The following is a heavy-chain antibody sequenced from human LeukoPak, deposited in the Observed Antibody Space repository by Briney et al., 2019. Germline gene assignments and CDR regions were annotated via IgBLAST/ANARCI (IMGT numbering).Heavy chain of an antibody. J-gene: IGHJ3*02. D-gene: IGHD6-19*01. CDR1: GGSISSYY. CDR2: IYYSGST. Sequence: SETLSLTCTVSGGSISSYYWSWIRQPPGKGLEWIGYIYYSGSTNYNPSLKSRVTISVDTSKNQFSLKLSSVTAADTAVYYCARTDNYQWPYAFDIWGQGTMVAVSS. V-gene: IGHV4-59*01. CDR3: ARTDNYQWPYAFDI.